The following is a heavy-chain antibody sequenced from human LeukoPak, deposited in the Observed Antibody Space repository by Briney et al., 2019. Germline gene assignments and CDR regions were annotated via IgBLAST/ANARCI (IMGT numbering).Heavy chain of an antibody. V-gene: IGHV4-61*08. CDR1: DYSISSGDYY. CDR3: ARGVEMATIFDY. J-gene: IGHJ4*02. CDR2: IYYSGST. D-gene: IGHD5-24*01. Sequence: SETLSLTCTVSDYSISSGDYYWGWIRQPPGKGLEWIGYIYYSGSTNYNPSLKSRVTISVDTSKNQISLKLSSVTAADTAVYYCARGVEMATIFDYWGQGTLVTVSS.